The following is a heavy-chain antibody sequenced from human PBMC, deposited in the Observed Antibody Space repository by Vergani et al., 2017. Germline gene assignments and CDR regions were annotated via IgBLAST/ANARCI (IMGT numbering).Heavy chain of an antibody. CDR1: GGSIRSTFYY. CDR2: IYYSGST. Sequence: QLQLQESDPGLVKPSETLSLTFTVSGGSIRSTFYYWGWIRQPPGKGLEWIGTIYYSGSTYYNPSLKSRVTISVDTSKNQFSLKLKSVTAADTAVYYCARHKEQLVPGNYYYYYYMDVWGKGTTVTVSS. CDR3: ARHKEQLVPGNYYYYYYMDV. J-gene: IGHJ6*03. V-gene: IGHV4-39*01. D-gene: IGHD6-13*01.